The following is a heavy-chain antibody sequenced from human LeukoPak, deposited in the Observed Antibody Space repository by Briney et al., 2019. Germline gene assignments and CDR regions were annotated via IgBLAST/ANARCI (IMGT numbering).Heavy chain of an antibody. J-gene: IGHJ3*02. V-gene: IGHV3-23*01. CDR1: GFTLSSYA. D-gene: IGHD6-19*01. CDR3: AKDYSSRSWLATTNAFDI. Sequence: GGSLRLSCAASGFTLSSYAMSWVRQAPGKGLEWVSAISGSGGSTYYADSVKGRFTISRDNSKNTLYLQMNSLRAEDTAVYYCAKDYSSRSWLATTNAFDIWGQGTMVTVSS. CDR2: ISGSGGST.